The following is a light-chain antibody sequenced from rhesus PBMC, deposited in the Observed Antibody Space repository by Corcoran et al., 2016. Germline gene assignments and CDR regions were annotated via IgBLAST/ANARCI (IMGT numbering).Light chain of an antibody. V-gene: IGKV1-43*03. Sequence: DIQMTQSPSSLSASAGDRVTITCRASQGISTYLNWYQQKPGKAPKLLNYAASSSESGVPSRFSGSGSGTEFTLTISSLQPEDFATYYCLQYNSNLYSFGQGTKVEIK. CDR2: AAS. J-gene: IGKJ2*01. CDR1: QGISTY. CDR3: LQYNSNLYS.